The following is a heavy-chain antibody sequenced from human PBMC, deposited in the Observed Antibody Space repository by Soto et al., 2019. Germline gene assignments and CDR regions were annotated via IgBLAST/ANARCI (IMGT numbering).Heavy chain of an antibody. V-gene: IGHV4-34*01. CDR2: INHSGST. D-gene: IGHD4-17*01. CDR1: GGSFSGYY. J-gene: IGHJ4*02. CDR3: ARGRLPYGDYRKPFDY. Sequence: SETLSLTCAVHGGSFSGYYWSWIRQPPGKGLEWIGEINHSGSTNYNPSLKSRVTISVDTSKNQFSLKLSSVTAADTAVYYCARGRLPYGDYRKPFDYWGQGTPVTVSS.